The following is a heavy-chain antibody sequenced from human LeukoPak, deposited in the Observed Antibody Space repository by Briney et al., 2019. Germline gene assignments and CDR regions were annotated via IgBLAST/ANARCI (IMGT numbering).Heavy chain of an antibody. CDR3: ARGPPQGYSSSWYIAEYFQH. Sequence: GGSLRLSCAASGFTFSSYAMHWVRQAPGKGLEYVSAISRNGGSTYYANSVKGRFTISRDNSKNTLYLQMGSLRAEDMAVYYCARGPPQGYSSSWYIAEYFQHWGQGTLVTVSS. D-gene: IGHD6-13*01. J-gene: IGHJ1*01. V-gene: IGHV3-64*01. CDR1: GFTFSSYA. CDR2: ISRNGGST.